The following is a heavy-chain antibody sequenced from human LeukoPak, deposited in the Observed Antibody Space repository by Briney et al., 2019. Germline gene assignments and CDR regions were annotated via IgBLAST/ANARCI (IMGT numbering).Heavy chain of an antibody. CDR1: GGSISSYC. CDR2: IYYSGST. D-gene: IGHD3-10*01. Sequence: SETLSLTCTVSGGSISSYCWSWIRQPPGKGLEWIGYIYYSGSTNYNPSLKSRVTISVDTSKNQFSLKLSSVTAADTAVYYCARSELLWFGTFDPWGQGTLVTVSS. CDR3: ARSELLWFGTFDP. V-gene: IGHV4-59*01. J-gene: IGHJ5*02.